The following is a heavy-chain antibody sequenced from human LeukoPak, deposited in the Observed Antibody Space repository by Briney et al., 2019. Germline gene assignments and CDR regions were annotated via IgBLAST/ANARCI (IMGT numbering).Heavy chain of an antibody. CDR2: ISGSGGST. Sequence: GGSLRLSCAASGFTFSSYAMSWVRQAPGTGLEWVSAISGSGGSTYYADSVKGRFTISRDNSKNTLYLQMNSLRAEDTAVYYCAKGEHIVVVTATFDYWGQGTLVTVSS. D-gene: IGHD2-21*02. J-gene: IGHJ4*02. CDR1: GFTFSSYA. V-gene: IGHV3-23*01. CDR3: AKGEHIVVVTATFDY.